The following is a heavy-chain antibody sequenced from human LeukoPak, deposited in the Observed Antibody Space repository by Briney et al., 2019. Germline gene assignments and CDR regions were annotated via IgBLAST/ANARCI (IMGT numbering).Heavy chain of an antibody. CDR3: AREFGHNRWYFDY. J-gene: IGHJ4*02. CDR1: GFTFRTYS. D-gene: IGHD5-24*01. Sequence: GGSLRLSCAASGFTFRTYSIHWVRQAPGKGLEWVTVVSADGRTQLYSDSMKGRFTISRDNSLNTLHLQMNSLRTEDTAVYYCAREFGHNRWYFDYWGQGALVTVSS. V-gene: IGHV3-30*03. CDR2: VSADGRTQ.